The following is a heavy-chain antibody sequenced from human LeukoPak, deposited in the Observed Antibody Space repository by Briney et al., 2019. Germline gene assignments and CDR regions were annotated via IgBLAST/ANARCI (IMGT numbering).Heavy chain of an antibody. CDR3: AREGGYCSSTSCYTYYMDV. Sequence: SETLSLTCTVSGGSISSSSYYWGWTRQPPGKGLEWIGSIYYSGSTYYNPSLKSRVTISVDTSKNQFSLKLSSVTAADTAVYYCAREGGYCSSTSCYTYYMDVWGKGTTVTVSS. CDR1: GGSISSSSYY. D-gene: IGHD2-2*02. CDR2: IYYSGST. J-gene: IGHJ6*03. V-gene: IGHV4-39*07.